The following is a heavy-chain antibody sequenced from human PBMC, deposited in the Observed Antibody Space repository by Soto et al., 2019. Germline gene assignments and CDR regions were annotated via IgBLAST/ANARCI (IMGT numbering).Heavy chain of an antibody. J-gene: IGHJ6*03. CDR2: LSAYSGNT. CDR1: CYTFTSSV. D-gene: IGHD2-21*01. CDR3: ARNRPHCQCDHYYYMDF. Sequence: ASVKASSKASCYTFTSSVIIWVLPAPGQGLEWMGWLSAYSGNTNYAQKLQGRVTMTTDTSTSTAYMELRSLRSDDTAVYYCARNRPHCQCDHYYYMDFWGRGTTVIVSS. V-gene: IGHV1-18*04.